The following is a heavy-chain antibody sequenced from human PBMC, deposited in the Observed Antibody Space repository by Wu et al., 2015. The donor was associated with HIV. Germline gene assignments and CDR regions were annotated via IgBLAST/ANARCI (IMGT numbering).Heavy chain of an antibody. Sequence: QVQLQESGPGLVKPSQTLSLTCTVSGGSISSGDYYWSWIRQPPGKGLEWIGYIYYSGSTYYNPSLKSRVTISVDTSKNQFSLKLSSVTAADTAVYYCARARGSPYYYDSSGGGRPLNWFDPWGQGTLVTVSS. CDR2: IYYSGST. J-gene: IGHJ5*02. D-gene: IGHD3-22*01. V-gene: IGHV4-30-4*08. CDR1: GGSISSGDYY. CDR3: ARARGSPYYYDSSGGGRPLNWFDP.